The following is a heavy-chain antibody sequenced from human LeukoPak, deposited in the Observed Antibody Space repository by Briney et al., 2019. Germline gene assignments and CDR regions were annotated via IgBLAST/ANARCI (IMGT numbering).Heavy chain of an antibody. CDR1: GFSLSSSGVG. V-gene: IGHV2-5*02. CDR2: IYWDDDK. D-gene: IGHD4-17*01. CDR3: AHSGTVTSPHDAFDV. Sequence: SGPTLVKPTQTLTLTCTFSGFSLSSSGVGVGWIRQPPVEALEWLALIYWDDDKRYSPSLKSRLTITKDTSKNQVVLTLTNMDPVDTGTYYCAHSGTVTSPHDAFDVWGQGTMVTVSS. J-gene: IGHJ3*01.